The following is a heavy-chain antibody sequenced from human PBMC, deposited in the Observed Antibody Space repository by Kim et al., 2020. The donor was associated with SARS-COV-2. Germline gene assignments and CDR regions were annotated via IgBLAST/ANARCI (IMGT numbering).Heavy chain of an antibody. CDR3: ARDRSGYYYYYGMDV. Sequence: GGSLRLSCAASGFTFSSYSMNWVRQAPGKGLEWVSYISSSSSTIYYADSVKGRFTISRDNAKNSLYLQMNSLRAEDTAVYYCARDRSGYYYYYGMDVWGQRTTVTVSS. CDR2: ISSSSSTI. D-gene: IGHD3-10*01. J-gene: IGHJ6*02. CDR1: GFTFSSYS. V-gene: IGHV3-48*04.